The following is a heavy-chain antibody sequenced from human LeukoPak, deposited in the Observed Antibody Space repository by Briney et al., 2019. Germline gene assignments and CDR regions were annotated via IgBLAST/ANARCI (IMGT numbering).Heavy chain of an antibody. CDR3: ARCRDGYNYCDY. D-gene: IGHD5-24*01. CDR2: IHYREST. CDR1: GGSISSSTTYY. V-gene: IGHV4-39*01. J-gene: IGHJ4*02. Sequence: PSETLSLTCTVPGGSISSSTTYYWGWIRQPPGKGLECIGSIHYRESTYYNPSLNSRFTISVETSRNRLSLKLSSVTASDTAVFYCARCRDGYNYCDYWGQVTLVTVSS.